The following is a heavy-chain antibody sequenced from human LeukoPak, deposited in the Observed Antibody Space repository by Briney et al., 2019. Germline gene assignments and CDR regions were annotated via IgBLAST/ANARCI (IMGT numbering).Heavy chain of an antibody. CDR2: IYSGGST. CDR3: ARELGGFDC. Sequence: GGSLRLSCAASGFTVSSNYMNWARQAPGKGLEWVSVIYSGGSTYYTDSVKGRFTISRDTSKNTVYLQMNSLRAEDTAMYYCARELGGFDCWGQGTLVTVSS. CDR1: GFTVSSNY. V-gene: IGHV3-66*01. J-gene: IGHJ4*02.